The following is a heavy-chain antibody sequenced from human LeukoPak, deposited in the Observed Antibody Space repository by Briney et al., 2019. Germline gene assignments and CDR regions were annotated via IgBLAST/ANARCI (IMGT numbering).Heavy chain of an antibody. CDR3: ARHDALRDAFDI. V-gene: IGHV4-59*08. Sequence: KPSETLSLTCTVSGVSISTCYWSWIRQPPGKGLEWIGYIYYTGSTNYNPSLKSRVTLSVDTSKNQFSLKLSSVTAADTAVYYCARHDALRDAFDIWGQGTMVTVSS. CDR2: IYYTGST. J-gene: IGHJ3*02. CDR1: GVSISTCY.